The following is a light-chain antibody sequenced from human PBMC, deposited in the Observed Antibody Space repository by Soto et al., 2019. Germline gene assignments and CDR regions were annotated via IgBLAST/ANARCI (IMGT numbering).Light chain of an antibody. CDR1: QDITWW. J-gene: IGKJ1*01. V-gene: IGKV1-5*03. CDR2: KAS. Sequence: DIQLTQSPSSVSGSVGDRVTITCRASQDITWWLAWYQQKPGKAPKLLIYKASTLKSGVPSRFSGSGSGTEFTLTISSLQPDDFATYYCQQYNSHSPWTFGQGTKVDIK. CDR3: QQYNSHSPWT.